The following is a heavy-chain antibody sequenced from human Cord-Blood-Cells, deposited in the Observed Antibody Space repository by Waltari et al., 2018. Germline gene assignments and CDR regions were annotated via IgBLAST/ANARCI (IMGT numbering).Heavy chain of an antibody. CDR2: IYPGDSDT. CDR3: ARKSSIAVAGTDFDY. Sequence: EVQLVQSGAEVKKPGESLKISCKGFGCSFTSYWLGWVRKMPGKGLAWMGVIYPGDSDTRYSPSFQGQVTISADKSISTPYRQWSSLKASDTAMYYCARKSSIAVAGTDFDYWGQGTLVTVSS. D-gene: IGHD6-19*01. J-gene: IGHJ4*02. CDR1: GCSFTSYW. V-gene: IGHV5-51*01.